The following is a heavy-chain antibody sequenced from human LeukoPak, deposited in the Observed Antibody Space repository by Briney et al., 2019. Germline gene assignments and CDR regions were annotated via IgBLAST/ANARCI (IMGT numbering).Heavy chain of an antibody. Sequence: SETLSLTCSVSTGSINSYYWGWVRQPAGRGLQWIGRIYTTGRADYDPSLQSRVAMSIDTSRKQFSLHLKSVTAADTATYFCARHGYTASHFFLDYWSQGAPVTVPS. J-gene: IGHJ4*02. CDR3: ARHGYTASHFFLDY. V-gene: IGHV4-4*07. CDR1: TGSINSYY. CDR2: IYTTGRA. D-gene: IGHD5-18*01.